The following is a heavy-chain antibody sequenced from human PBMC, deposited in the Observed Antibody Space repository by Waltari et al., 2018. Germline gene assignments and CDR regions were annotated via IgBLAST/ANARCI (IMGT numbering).Heavy chain of an antibody. D-gene: IGHD2-15*01. CDR1: GGSISSGDYY. J-gene: IGHJ6*02. CDR3: ARERVVAATLDYYYGMDV. Sequence: QVQLQESGPGLVKPSQTLSLTCTVSGGSISSGDYYWSWIRQPPGKGLEWIGYIYYSGSTYYNPYLKSRVTISVDTSKNQFSLKLSSVTAADTAVYYCARERVVAATLDYYYGMDVWGQGTTVTVSS. V-gene: IGHV4-30-4*08. CDR2: IYYSGST.